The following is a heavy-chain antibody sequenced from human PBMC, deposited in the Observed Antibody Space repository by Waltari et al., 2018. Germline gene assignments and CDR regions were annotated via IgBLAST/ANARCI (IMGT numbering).Heavy chain of an antibody. D-gene: IGHD2-2*02. Sequence: QVNLVESGGGVVQPGGSLRLSCATSGFTFSNFGMHWVRQAPGKGLEWVALIGFDGRYKFYADSVRGRFTISRDNSARTLYLDMDSLRLDDAAMYYCAKDAFGNTYLDFWGQGTLVTVSS. CDR1: GFTFSNFG. CDR3: AKDAFGNTYLDF. V-gene: IGHV3-30*02. J-gene: IGHJ4*02. CDR2: IGFDGRYK.